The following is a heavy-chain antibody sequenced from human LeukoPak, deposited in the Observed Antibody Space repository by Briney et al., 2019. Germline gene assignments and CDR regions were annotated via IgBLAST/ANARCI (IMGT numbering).Heavy chain of an antibody. V-gene: IGHV3-48*04. CDR3: ARVVYCTGGICQIFAFDT. CDR2: ISGSAKTI. J-gene: IGHJ3*02. Sequence: PGGSLRLSCAASGFTFSSYAMSWVRQTPGKGLEWISYISGSAKTIFYADSVKGRFVISRDNAKNSLYLQLNSLRAEDTAVYYCARVVYCTGGICQIFAFDTWGQGTMVTVSS. CDR1: GFTFSSYA. D-gene: IGHD2-8*02.